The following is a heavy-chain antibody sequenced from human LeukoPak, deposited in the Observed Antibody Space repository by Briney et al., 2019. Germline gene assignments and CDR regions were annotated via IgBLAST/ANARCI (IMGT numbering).Heavy chain of an antibody. D-gene: IGHD3-9*01. CDR1: GLTFSTYSFN. Sequence: PGGSLRLSCAASGLTFSTYSFNWVRQPPGKGLEWIGSIYYTGNTYYNASLKSRVTISIDTSKNQISLGLTSVTATDTAIYYCARQTGSALFILPGGQGTLVTVSS. CDR3: ARQTGSALFILP. J-gene: IGHJ4*02. V-gene: IGHV4-39*01. CDR2: IYYTGNT.